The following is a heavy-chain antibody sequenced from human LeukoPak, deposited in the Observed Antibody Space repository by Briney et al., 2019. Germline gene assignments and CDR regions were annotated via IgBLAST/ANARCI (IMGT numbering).Heavy chain of an antibody. D-gene: IGHD4-17*01. J-gene: IGHJ5*02. V-gene: IGHV1-18*01. CDR2: IRGHNGNT. Sequence: ASVKVSCKASGYTFTKYGINWVRQAPGQGPKWMGWIRGHNGNTKVARKLQGRVTLTIDTPTSTAYMELRSLRSDDTAVYYCARELRPVGFDYGDYAPDWFDPWGQGTLVTVSS. CDR3: ARELRPVGFDYGDYAPDWFDP. CDR1: GYTFTKYG.